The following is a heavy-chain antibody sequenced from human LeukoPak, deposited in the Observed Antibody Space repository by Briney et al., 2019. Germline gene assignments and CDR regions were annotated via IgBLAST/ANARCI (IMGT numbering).Heavy chain of an antibody. V-gene: IGHV3-74*01. D-gene: IGHD3-10*01. CDR2: INYDGSST. Sequence: GGSLRLSCAASGFTFSSYWMHWVRQAPGKGLMWVSRINYDGSSTSYADSVKGRFTISRDNAKNTLYLQMNSLRAEDTAVYYCARGTLYYGSESYDYWGQGTLVIVSS. CDR3: ARGTLYYGSESYDY. CDR1: GFTFSSYW. J-gene: IGHJ4*02.